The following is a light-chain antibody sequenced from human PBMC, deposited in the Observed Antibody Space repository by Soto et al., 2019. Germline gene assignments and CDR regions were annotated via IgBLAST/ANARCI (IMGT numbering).Light chain of an antibody. CDR3: QQSYSTPAIT. V-gene: IGKV1-39*01. CDR1: QGISTF. J-gene: IGKJ5*01. Sequence: DIQMTQSPSSLSTSVGDRVTITCRASQGISTFLNWYQQKPGKAPRLLIYAASRLQSGVPARFSGSGVETDFTLTITSLQPEDFATYYCQQSYSTPAITFGQGTRLEIK. CDR2: AAS.